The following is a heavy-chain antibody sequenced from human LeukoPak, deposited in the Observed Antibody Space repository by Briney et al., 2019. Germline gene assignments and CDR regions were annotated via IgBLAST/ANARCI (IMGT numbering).Heavy chain of an antibody. CDR1: GYTFTSYG. V-gene: IGHV1-18*01. D-gene: IGHD3-10*01. CDR3: AGLRVPSPQLLWFGELSGPWFDP. CDR2: ISAYNGNT. Sequence: GASVKVSCKASGYTFTSYGISWVRQAPGQGLEWTGWISAYNGNTNYAQKLQGRVTMTTDTSTSTAYMELRSLRSDDTAVYYCAGLRVPSPQLLWFGELSGPWFDPWGQGTLVTVSS. J-gene: IGHJ5*02.